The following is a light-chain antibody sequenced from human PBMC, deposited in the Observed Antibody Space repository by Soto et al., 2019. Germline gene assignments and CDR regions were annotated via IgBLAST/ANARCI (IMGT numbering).Light chain of an antibody. CDR2: EGS. Sequence: QSALTQPASVSGSPGQSITISCSVTSSDVGSYNLVSWYQQHPGKAPKLMIYEGSKRPSGVSNRFSGSKSGNTASLNISGLQAEDEADYYCCSYAGSSTVVFGAGTKLTVL. V-gene: IGLV2-23*01. CDR3: CSYAGSSTVV. J-gene: IGLJ2*01. CDR1: SSDVGSYNL.